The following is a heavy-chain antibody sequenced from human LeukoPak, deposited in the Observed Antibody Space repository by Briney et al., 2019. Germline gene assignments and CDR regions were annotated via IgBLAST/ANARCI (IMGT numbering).Heavy chain of an antibody. CDR3: ARDTTRESLDY. CDR2: INTNTGNP. V-gene: IGHV7-4-1*02. CDR1: GYSFTMYA. D-gene: IGHD1-1*01. J-gene: IGHJ4*02. Sequence: ASVKVSCKASGYSFTMYAMNWVRQAPGQGLEWMGWINTNTGNPTYAQGFTGRFVFSLDTSVSTAYLQISSLKVEDTAVYYRARDTTRESLDYWGQGTLVTVSS.